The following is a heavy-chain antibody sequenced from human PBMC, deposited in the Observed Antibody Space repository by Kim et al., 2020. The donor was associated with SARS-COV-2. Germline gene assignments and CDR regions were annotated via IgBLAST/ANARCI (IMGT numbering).Heavy chain of an antibody. CDR1: GYTFTSYA. CDR2: INAGNGNT. CDR3: ARRILCSSTSCYRETTSFDY. V-gene: IGHV1-3*01. J-gene: IGHJ4*02. Sequence: ASVKVSCKASGYTFTSYAMHWVRQAPGQRLEWMGWINAGNGNTKYSQKFQGRVTITRDTSASTAYMELSSLRSEDTAVYYCARRILCSSTSCYRETTSFDYWGQGTLVTVSS. D-gene: IGHD2-2*01.